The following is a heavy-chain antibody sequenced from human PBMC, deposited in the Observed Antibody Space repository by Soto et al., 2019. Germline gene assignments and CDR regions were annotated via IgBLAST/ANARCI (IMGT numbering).Heavy chain of an antibody. D-gene: IGHD6-13*01. CDR2: IYYSGST. CDR3: ARPSRYSSSWYPSENWFDP. CDR1: GGSISSSSYY. J-gene: IGHJ5*02. Sequence: SETLSLTCTVSGGSISSSSYYWGWIRQPPGKGLEWIGSIYYSGSTYYNPSLKSRVTISVDTSKNQFSLKLSSVTAADTAVYYSARPSRYSSSWYPSENWFDPWGQGTLVTVSS. V-gene: IGHV4-39*01.